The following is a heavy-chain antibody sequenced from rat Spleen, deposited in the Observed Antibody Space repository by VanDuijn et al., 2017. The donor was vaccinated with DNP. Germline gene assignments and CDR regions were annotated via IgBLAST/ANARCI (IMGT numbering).Heavy chain of an antibody. CDR3: ASGDYFNWFAY. D-gene: IGHD1-7*01. CDR1: GLSLLSYT. CDR2: ISGGGST. Sequence: QVQLKESGPGLVQPSQTLSLTCTVSGLSLLSYTVSWVRQPPGQGLEWIAAISGGGSTYYNSPLKSRLSLSRDTFKSQVFLKMNSLQTEDTAMYFCASGDYFNWFAYWGQGTLVTVSS. J-gene: IGHJ3*01. V-gene: IGHV2-6*01.